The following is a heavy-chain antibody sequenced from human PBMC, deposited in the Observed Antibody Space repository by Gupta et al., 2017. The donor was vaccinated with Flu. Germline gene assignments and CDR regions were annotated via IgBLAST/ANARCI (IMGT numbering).Heavy chain of an antibody. CDR3: AKDMVNTDMWYFGE. CDR2: ITGSSDTK. V-gene: IGHV3-9*01. Sequence: GLEWVAGITGSSDTKAYADSVKGRFTISRDNAKTSLYLQMKTLRPEDTALYYCAKDMVNTDMWYFGEWGQGTLVTVSS. D-gene: IGHD2-15*01. J-gene: IGHJ4*02.